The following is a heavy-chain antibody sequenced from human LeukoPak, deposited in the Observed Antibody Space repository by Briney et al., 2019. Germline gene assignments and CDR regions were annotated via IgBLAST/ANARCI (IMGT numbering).Heavy chain of an antibody. J-gene: IGHJ4*02. Sequence: SETLTLTCRASGCTFSGYYMHWIRQPPGKGLEWIGEINHSGSTNYNPSLKRRVTISVDTSKNQFSWKLSSVTAADSAVYYCARAGEAGTTEYFDYWGQGTLVTVSS. V-gene: IGHV4-34*01. CDR2: INHSGST. CDR1: GCTFSGYY. CDR3: ARAGEAGTTEYFDY. D-gene: IGHD1/OR15-1a*01.